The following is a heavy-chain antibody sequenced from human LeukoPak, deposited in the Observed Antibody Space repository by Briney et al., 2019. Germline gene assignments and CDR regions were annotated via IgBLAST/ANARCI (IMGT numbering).Heavy chain of an antibody. CDR3: YISASGNFDY. CDR1: GYTFIGYY. Sequence: ASVKVSCKASGYTFIGYYMHWVRQAPGQGLEWMGWINPNSGGTNYAQKFQGRVTMTRDTSISTAYMELSRLRSDDTAVYFCYISASGNFDYWGQGTLVTVSS. V-gene: IGHV1-2*02. J-gene: IGHJ4*02. CDR2: INPNSGGT. D-gene: IGHD6-13*01.